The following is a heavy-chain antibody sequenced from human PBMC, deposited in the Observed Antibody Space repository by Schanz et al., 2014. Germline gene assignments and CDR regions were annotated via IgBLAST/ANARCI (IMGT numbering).Heavy chain of an antibody. J-gene: IGHJ6*02. CDR1: GFTFSTFA. D-gene: IGHD2-15*01. CDR3: ARDFLLEQLGYSHYYYAMDV. CDR2: ISGSSRTI. V-gene: IGHV3-48*01. Sequence: EVQLVESGGGLVQPGGSLRLSCSASGFTFSTFAMHWVRQAPGKGLEWVSYISGSSRTIYYADSMKGRFTISRDNAKNSLFLQMNSLRAEDTAVYYCARDFLLEQLGYSHYYYAMDVWGQGTMVTVS.